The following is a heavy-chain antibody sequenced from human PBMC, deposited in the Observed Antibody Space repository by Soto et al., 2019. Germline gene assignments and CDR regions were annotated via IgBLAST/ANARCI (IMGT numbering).Heavy chain of an antibody. V-gene: IGHV1-69*12. J-gene: IGHJ6*02. CDR2: IMPIFRAP. Sequence: QVQLVQSGAEVKKPGSSVKVSCKASGGAFSDYAFSWVRQAPGQGLEWLGGIMPIFRAPDYAQKFQGRVPIPADAFTRTAYRELNSLRSEDTAVYYCASWLRGPDIGNSYYGMDVWGQGTPVTVS. CDR1: GGAFSDYA. D-gene: IGHD2-15*01. CDR3: ASWLRGPDIGNSYYGMDV.